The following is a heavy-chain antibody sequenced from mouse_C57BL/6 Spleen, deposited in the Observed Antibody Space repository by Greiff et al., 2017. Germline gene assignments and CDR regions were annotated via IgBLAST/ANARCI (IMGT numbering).Heavy chain of an antibody. CDR2: INPNNGGT. V-gene: IGHV1-22*01. J-gene: IGHJ3*01. Sequence: EVMLVESGPEPVKPGASVKMSCKASGYTFTDYNMHWVKQSHGKSLEWIGYINPNNGGTSYNQKFKGKATLTVNKSSSTAYMELRSLTSEDSAVYYCARLGGGFAYWGQGTLVTVSA. CDR3: ARLGGGFAY. CDR1: GYTFTDYN. D-gene: IGHD3-3*01.